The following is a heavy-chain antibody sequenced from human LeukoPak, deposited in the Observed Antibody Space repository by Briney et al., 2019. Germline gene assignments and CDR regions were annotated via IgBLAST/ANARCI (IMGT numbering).Heavy chain of an antibody. CDR2: ISKEGSVK. J-gene: IGHJ4*02. CDR3: ARDYWWNYDY. D-gene: IGHD1-7*01. V-gene: IGHV3-30*14. Sequence: ESGRSLRLSCAGSGFTFSDYDMHSARQAPGKGLGWVSYISKEGSVKYYPGSVRSQLTITRDKDKNTIDLEQPSMRGHDPAILYCARDYWWNYDYWGQGTLVTVCS. CDR1: GFTFSDYD.